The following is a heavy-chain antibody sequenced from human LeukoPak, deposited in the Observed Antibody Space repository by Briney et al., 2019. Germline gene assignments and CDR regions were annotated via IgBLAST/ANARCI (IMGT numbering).Heavy chain of an antibody. CDR1: GYTFTSYD. CDR2: MNPNSGNT. Sequence: ASVKVSCKASGYTFTSYDINWVRQATGQGLEWMGWMNPNSGNTGYAQKFQGRVTMTRNTSISTAYMELSSLRAEDTAVYYCARGPTNGQAFDYWGQGTLVSVSS. J-gene: IGHJ4*02. D-gene: IGHD2-8*01. V-gene: IGHV1-8*01. CDR3: ARGPTNGQAFDY.